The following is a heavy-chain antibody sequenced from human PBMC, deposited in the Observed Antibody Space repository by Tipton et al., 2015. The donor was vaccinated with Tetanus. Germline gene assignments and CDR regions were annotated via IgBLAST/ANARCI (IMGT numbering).Heavy chain of an antibody. V-gene: IGHV3-23*01. J-gene: IGHJ4*02. D-gene: IGHD6-13*01. CDR3: AKEGLSAFDY. CDR1: GFTVSSNY. CDR2: ISGSGGST. Sequence: SLRLSCAASGFTVSSNYMSWVRQAPGKGLEWVSVISGSGGSTYYADSVKGRFTISRDNSKNTLYLQMNSLRAEDTAVYYCAKEGLSAFDYWGQGTLVSVSS.